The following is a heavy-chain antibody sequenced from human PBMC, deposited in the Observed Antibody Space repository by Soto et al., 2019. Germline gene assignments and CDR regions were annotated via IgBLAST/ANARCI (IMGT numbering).Heavy chain of an antibody. D-gene: IGHD3-10*01. CDR1: GFSFSSYS. CDR2: ITSSSSYI. V-gene: IGHV3-21*01. Sequence: GGALRLSCAGSGFSFSSYSTNLVRQAPGKGLEWGSSITSSSSYIYYADSVKGRLTISRDNAKNSLFLQMNSLRAEDTAVYYCARESRQLWCGYYQYDYWGQRRLVTVSS. J-gene: IGHJ4*02. CDR3: ARESRQLWCGYYQYDY.